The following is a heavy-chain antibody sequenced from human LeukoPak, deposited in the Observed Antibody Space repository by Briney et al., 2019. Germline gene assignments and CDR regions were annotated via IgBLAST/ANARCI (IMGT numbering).Heavy chain of an antibody. D-gene: IGHD3-22*01. CDR2: INSDGSST. J-gene: IGHJ3*02. CDR1: GFIFSSYW. CDR3: ARERDYYDSSGYYVGGAFDI. Sequence: GGSLRLSCAASGFIFSSYWMHWVRQAPGKGLVWVSRINSDGSSTSYADSVKGRFTISRDNAKNTLYLQMNSRRAEDTAVYYCARERDYYDSSGYYVGGAFDIWGQGTMVAVSS. V-gene: IGHV3-74*01.